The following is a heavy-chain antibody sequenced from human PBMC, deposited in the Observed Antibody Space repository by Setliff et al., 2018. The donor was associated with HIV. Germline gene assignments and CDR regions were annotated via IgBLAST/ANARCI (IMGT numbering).Heavy chain of an antibody. CDR3: ATKGPELVVLRRDSYHFDY. Sequence: GASVKVSCKVSGNTLTEVSMHWVRQAPGKGLEWMGGFDPEDSEIIYAQKFQGRVTMTEDTSTDTAYMELSSLRSEDTAVYYCATKGPELVVLRRDSYHFDYWGQGTLVTVSS. D-gene: IGHD2-15*01. J-gene: IGHJ4*02. CDR1: GNTLTEVS. CDR2: FDPEDSEI. V-gene: IGHV1-24*01.